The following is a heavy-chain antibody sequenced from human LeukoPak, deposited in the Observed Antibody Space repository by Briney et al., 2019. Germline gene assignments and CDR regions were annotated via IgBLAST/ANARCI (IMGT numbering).Heavy chain of an antibody. D-gene: IGHD6-13*01. V-gene: IGHV4-61*02. CDR2: IYTSGST. Sequence: PSQTLSLTCTVSGGSISSGSYFWSWIRQPAGKGLEWIGRIYTSGSTNYNPSLKSRVTISVDTSKNQFSLKLSSVTAADTAVYYCARDGYSSSRGAFDIWGQGTMVTVSS. CDR3: ARDGYSSSRGAFDI. CDR1: GGSISSGSYF. J-gene: IGHJ3*02.